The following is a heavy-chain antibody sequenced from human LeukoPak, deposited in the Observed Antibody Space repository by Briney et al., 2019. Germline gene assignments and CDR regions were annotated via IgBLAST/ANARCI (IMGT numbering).Heavy chain of an antibody. J-gene: IGHJ6*04. V-gene: IGHV3-21*01. CDR3: ARDRRGLYGRGGYYYYGMDV. CDR2: ISSSSSYI. D-gene: IGHD4-17*01. CDR1: GFTFSSYS. Sequence: GGSLRLSCAASGFTFSSYSMNWVRQAPGKGLEWVSSISSSSSYICYADSVKGRFTISRDNAKNSLYLQMNSLRAEDTAVYYCARDRRGLYGRGGYYYYGMDVWGKGTTVTVSS.